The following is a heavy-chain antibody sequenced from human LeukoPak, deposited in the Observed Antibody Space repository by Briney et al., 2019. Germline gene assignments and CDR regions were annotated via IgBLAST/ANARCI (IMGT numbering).Heavy chain of an antibody. D-gene: IGHD6-6*01. V-gene: IGHV1-18*01. CDR3: ARVGSYSSSRAPLRQERRVLVYFDY. CDR1: GYTFTSYG. J-gene: IGHJ4*02. Sequence: GASVKVSCKASGYTFTSYGISWVRQAPGQGLEWMGWISAYNGNTNYAQKLQGRVTMTTDTSTSTAYMELRSLRSDDTAVYYCARVGSYSSSRAPLRQERRVLVYFDYWGQGTLVTVSS. CDR2: ISAYNGNT.